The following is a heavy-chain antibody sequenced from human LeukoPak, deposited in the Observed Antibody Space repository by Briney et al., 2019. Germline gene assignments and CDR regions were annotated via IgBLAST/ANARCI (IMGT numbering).Heavy chain of an antibody. CDR1: GYTFTGYY. CDR3: ARSPPRDSDAFDI. Sequence: ASVKVSCKASGYTFTGYYMHWVRQAPGQGLEWMGWINPNSGGTNYAQKFQGRVTMTRDTSTSTVYMALSSLRSEDTAVYYCARSPPRDSDAFDIWGQGTMVTVSS. J-gene: IGHJ3*02. D-gene: IGHD2-15*01. CDR2: INPNSGGT. V-gene: IGHV1-2*02.